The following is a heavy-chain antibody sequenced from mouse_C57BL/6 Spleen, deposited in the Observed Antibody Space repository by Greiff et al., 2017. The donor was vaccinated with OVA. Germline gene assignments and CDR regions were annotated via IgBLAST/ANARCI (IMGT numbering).Heavy chain of an antibody. Sequence: EVQLQQSGPGLVKPSQSLSLTCSVTGYSITSGYYWNWIRQFPGNKLEWMGYISYDGSNNYNPSLKNRISITRDTSKNQFFLKLNSVTTEDTATYYCARVMGEDWMDYWGQGTSVTVSS. D-gene: IGHD2-3*01. CDR3: ARVMGEDWMDY. CDR2: ISYDGSN. CDR1: GYSITSGYY. V-gene: IGHV3-6*01. J-gene: IGHJ4*01.